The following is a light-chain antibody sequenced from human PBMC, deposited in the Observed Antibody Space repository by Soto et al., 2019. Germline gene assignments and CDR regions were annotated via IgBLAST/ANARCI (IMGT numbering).Light chain of an antibody. CDR3: AQGLATPFT. V-gene: IGKV2-28*01. Sequence: EIVLTQSPLSLPVTPGEPASISCRSSRNLLHSNGYYYLDWYLQKPGQSPQLLIYLGSNRASGVPDRFSGSGSGTDFTLTISRVEAKDVGVYFCAQGLATPFTFGGGTKVDIK. CDR2: LGS. CDR1: RNLLHSNGYYY. J-gene: IGKJ4*01.